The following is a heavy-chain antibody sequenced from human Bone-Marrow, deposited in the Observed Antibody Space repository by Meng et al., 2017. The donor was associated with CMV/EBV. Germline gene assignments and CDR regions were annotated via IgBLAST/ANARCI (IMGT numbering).Heavy chain of an antibody. CDR1: GFAFSTYA. Sequence: GESLKISFAASGFAFSTYAMDWVRQAPGKGLDWVAVIAYYGSDKYYSSSVKGRFTISRDNSENTLYLQMNSLRPEDTAVYYCASSQPTIHHLNNWGQGTLVTVSS. D-gene: IGHD5-24*01. CDR2: IAYYGSDK. CDR3: ASSQPTIHHLNN. V-gene: IGHV3-30*14. J-gene: IGHJ4*02.